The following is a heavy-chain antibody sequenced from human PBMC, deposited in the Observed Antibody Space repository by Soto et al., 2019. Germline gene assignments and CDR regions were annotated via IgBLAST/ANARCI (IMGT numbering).Heavy chain of an antibody. Sequence: QVQLQESGPGLVKPSQTLSLTCTVSGGSISSGGYYWYWIRQHPGKGLEWIGYIYYSGTTYYNPSPKSRVTISVSTSKIQVALKMSSVTAADTAVYYCAASCVACGGFNYYGMDVWGQGTTVTVSS. CDR3: AASCVACGGFNYYGMDV. D-gene: IGHD2-21*01. CDR2: IYYSGTT. CDR1: GGSISSGGYY. J-gene: IGHJ6*02. V-gene: IGHV4-31*03.